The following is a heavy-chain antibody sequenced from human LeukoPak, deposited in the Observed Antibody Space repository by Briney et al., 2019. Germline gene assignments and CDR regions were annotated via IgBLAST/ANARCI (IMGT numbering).Heavy chain of an antibody. Sequence: SETLSLTCTVSGGSIGTYYWSWIRQSPGKGLEWIGYIYVTGTRYNPYLQSRVTIPVDRSRNQFFLKMSCVTAADTAVYYCARHIGGGIEDMDVWGKGTKVIVSS. CDR1: GGSIGTYY. CDR2: IYVTGT. V-gene: IGHV4-59*08. D-gene: IGHD3-16*02. J-gene: IGHJ6*03. CDR3: ARHIGGGIEDMDV.